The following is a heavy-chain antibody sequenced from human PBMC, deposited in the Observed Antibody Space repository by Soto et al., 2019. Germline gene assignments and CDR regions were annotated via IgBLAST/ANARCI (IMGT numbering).Heavy chain of an antibody. CDR3: ARDVSPGSSGWYFDAFDI. D-gene: IGHD6-19*01. V-gene: IGHV3-7*05. CDR1: GFTFNNYW. Sequence: QLVESGGGLVQPGGSLRLSCTASGFTFNNYWMTWLRQAPGKGLEWVANIKRDGSEGSDLDSVRGRFTVSRDNAKNSLFLQMNSLRAEDTALYYCARDVSPGSSGWYFDAFDIWGQGTMVTVSS. CDR2: IKRDGSEG. J-gene: IGHJ3*02.